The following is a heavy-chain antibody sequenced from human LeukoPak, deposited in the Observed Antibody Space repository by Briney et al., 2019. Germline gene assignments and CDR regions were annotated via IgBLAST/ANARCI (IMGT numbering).Heavy chain of an antibody. CDR3: ARARPHTGGTDAFDI. CDR2: IDISSSYI. D-gene: IGHD3-16*01. J-gene: IGHJ3*02. CDR1: GFTFSSYS. Sequence: GGSLRLSCAASGFTFSSYSMNWVRQAPGKGLVWVSSIDISSSYIYYADSVKGRFTISRDNAENSLYLQMNSLRAEDTAVYYCARARPHTGGTDAFDIWGQGTMVTVSS. V-gene: IGHV3-21*01.